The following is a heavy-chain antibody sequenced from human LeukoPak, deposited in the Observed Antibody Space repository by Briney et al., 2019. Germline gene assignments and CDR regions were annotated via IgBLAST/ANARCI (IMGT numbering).Heavy chain of an antibody. J-gene: IGHJ4*02. CDR3: ARQAREQWLDRAYYFDY. D-gene: IGHD6-19*01. CDR1: GXSISSTSDH. Sequence: SETLSLTCTVAGXSISSTSDHWGWIRQPPGKGLEWIGSIYYRGSTYYNPSLKSRVTISVDTSKNQFSLKLNSVTAADTAVYYCARQAREQWLDRAYYFDYWGQGSLVTVSS. CDR2: IYYRGST. V-gene: IGHV4-39*01.